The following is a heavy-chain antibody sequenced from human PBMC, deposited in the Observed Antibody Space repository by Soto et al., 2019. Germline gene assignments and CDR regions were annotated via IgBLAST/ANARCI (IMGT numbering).Heavy chain of an antibody. V-gene: IGHV4-30-2*01. CDR2: IYHSGST. CDR3: ARGVGGIAARPWVY. D-gene: IGHD6-6*01. CDR1: GGSISSGGYS. Sequence: PSETLSLTCAVSGGSISSGGYSWSWIRQPPGKGLEWIGYIYHSGSTYYNPSLKSRVIISVDTSKNQLSLKLNFVTAADTAMYYCARGVGGIAARPWVYWGQGSLVTVS. J-gene: IGHJ4*02.